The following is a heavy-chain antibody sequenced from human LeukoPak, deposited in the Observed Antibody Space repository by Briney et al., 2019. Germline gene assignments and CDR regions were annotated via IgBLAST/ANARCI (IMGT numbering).Heavy chain of an antibody. J-gene: IGHJ5*02. CDR3: ARDARITMVRGVIWENWFDP. CDR2: INPSGGST. V-gene: IGHV1-46*01. D-gene: IGHD3-10*01. CDR1: GYTFTSYY. Sequence: PGASVKVSCKASGYTFTSYYMHWVRQAPGQGLEWMGIINPSGGSTSYAQKFQGRVTMTRDTSTSTVYMELSSLRSEDTAVYYCARDARITMVRGVIWENWFDPWGQGTLVTVSS.